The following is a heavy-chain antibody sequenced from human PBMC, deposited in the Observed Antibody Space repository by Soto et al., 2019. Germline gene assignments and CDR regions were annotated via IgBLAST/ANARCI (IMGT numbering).Heavy chain of an antibody. CDR3: ARKYLPYYGSGSPYGMDV. CDR1: GGSVSSSSCY. J-gene: IGHJ6*02. Sequence: PSETLSLTCTVSGGSVSSSSCYWGWIRQPPGKGLEWIGSIYYSGSTYYNPSLKSRVTISVDTSKNQFSLKLSSVTAADTALYYCARKYLPYYGSGSPYGMDVWGQGTTVT. V-gene: IGHV4-39*01. CDR2: IYYSGST. D-gene: IGHD3-10*01.